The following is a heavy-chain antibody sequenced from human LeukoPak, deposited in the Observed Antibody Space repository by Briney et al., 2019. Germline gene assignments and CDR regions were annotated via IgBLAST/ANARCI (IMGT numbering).Heavy chain of an antibody. CDR2: TNQDGTEK. Sequence: PGGSLRLSCTASGFTFGTYWMSWVRHPPGKGLEWVAKTNQDGTEKYYVDSVKGRFTISRDNAKNSLYLQMNSLRVEDTATYYCAKVAHYYYGSESYYFFEQWGQGTPVTASS. CDR3: AKVAHYYYGSESYYFFEQ. CDR1: GFTFGTYW. V-gene: IGHV3-7*01. D-gene: IGHD3-10*01. J-gene: IGHJ4*02.